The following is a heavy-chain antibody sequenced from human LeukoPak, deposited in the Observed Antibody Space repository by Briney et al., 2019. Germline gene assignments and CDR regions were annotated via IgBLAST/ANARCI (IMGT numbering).Heavy chain of an antibody. J-gene: IGHJ4*02. V-gene: IGHV3-48*01. CDR3: ARGSGIVTIDS. Sequence: GGSLRLPCVGTGFAFYSYSLNWIRQAPGKGLEWVSYISSSGSPKFYADSVKGRFTISRDNDKRSLSLQMTSLRAEDTAVYYCARGSGIVTIDSWGPGTVVTVSS. D-gene: IGHD5-12*01. CDR1: GFAFYSYS. CDR2: ISSSGSPK.